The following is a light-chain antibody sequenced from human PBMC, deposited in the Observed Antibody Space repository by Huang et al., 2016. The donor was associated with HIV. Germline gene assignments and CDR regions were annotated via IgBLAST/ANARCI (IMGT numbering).Light chain of an antibody. V-gene: IGKV3-20*01. Sequence: EIVLTQSPGTLSLSPGDGATLSCRASLSVSNSYLAWYQQKPGQAPRLLIYGASSRAAGIPDRFSGSGSGTDFTLTISRLEPEDFAVYYCHQYGRSPRTFGQGTKLEIK. J-gene: IGKJ2*01. CDR2: GAS. CDR3: HQYGRSPRT. CDR1: LSVSNSY.